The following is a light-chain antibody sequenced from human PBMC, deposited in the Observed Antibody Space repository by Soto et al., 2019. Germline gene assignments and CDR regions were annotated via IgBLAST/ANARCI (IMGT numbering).Light chain of an antibody. V-gene: IGKV3-20*01. CDR1: QSVASNS. Sequence: ETVLTQSPGTLSLSPGETATLSCRASQSVASNSLAWYQQKPGQAPRLLVYGASGRATDIPDRFSGRASGTDFTLTINRLEPEDFAVYYCQNYDSSPYTFGQGTKLEIK. CDR3: QNYDSSPYT. CDR2: GAS. J-gene: IGKJ2*01.